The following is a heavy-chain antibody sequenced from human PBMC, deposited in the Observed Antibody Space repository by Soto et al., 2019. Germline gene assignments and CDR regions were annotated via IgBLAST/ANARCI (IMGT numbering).Heavy chain of an antibody. V-gene: IGHV4-30-4*01. CDR1: GGSISSGDYY. D-gene: IGHD6-13*01. CDR3: ARHRAAAGYFDY. CDR2: IYYSGST. J-gene: IGHJ4*02. Sequence: SETLSLTCTVSGGSISSGDYYWSWIRQPPGKGLEWIGYIYYSGSTYYTPSLKSRLTIPADTSKNQFSLKLSSVTAADTAVYYCARHRAAAGYFDYWGQGTLVTVSS.